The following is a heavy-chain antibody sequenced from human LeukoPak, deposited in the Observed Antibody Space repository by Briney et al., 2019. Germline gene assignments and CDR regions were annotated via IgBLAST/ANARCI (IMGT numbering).Heavy chain of an antibody. CDR2: MNPNSGNT. D-gene: IGHD5-12*01. CDR1: GYTFTSYD. Sequence: ASVKVSCKASGYTFTSYDINWVRQATGQGLEWMGWMNPNSGNTGYAQKFQGRVTITRNTSISTAYMELSSLRSEDTAVYYCAKGSGYEAQYYYYYMDVWGKGTTVTISS. CDR3: AKGSGYEAQYYYYYMDV. V-gene: IGHV1-8*03. J-gene: IGHJ6*03.